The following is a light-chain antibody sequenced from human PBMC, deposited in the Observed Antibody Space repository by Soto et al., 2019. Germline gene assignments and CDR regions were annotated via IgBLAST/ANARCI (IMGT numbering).Light chain of an antibody. CDR2: EVT. CDR3: LSYTTGSSYV. J-gene: IGLJ1*01. CDR1: SSDVGAYNR. V-gene: IGLV2-14*01. Sequence: QSALTQPASVSGSPGQSITISCTGTSSDVGAYNRVSWYQQRSGKAPKLMVYEVTNRPSGVSDRFSGSKSGNTASLTISGLQAEDEADYYCLSYTTGSSYVFGTGTKGTVL.